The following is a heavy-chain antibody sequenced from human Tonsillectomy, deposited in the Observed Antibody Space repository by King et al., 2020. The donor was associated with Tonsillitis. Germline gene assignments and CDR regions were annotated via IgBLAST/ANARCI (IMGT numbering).Heavy chain of an antibody. Sequence: ITLKESGPTVVKPTQTLTLTCTFSGFSFSTSGEGVGWIRQPPGKALEWLALIYWDDDERYSPSLKSRLTITKDTSKNQVVITMTNMDPVDTDTYYCAYRPFDGEVFDYWGQGTLVTVSS. CDR3: AYRPFDGEVFDY. J-gene: IGHJ4*02. V-gene: IGHV2-5*02. CDR2: IYWDDDE. CDR1: GFSFSTSGEG. D-gene: IGHD3-10*01.